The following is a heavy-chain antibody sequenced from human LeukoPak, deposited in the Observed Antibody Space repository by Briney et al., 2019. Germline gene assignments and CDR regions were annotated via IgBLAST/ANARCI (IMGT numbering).Heavy chain of an antibody. D-gene: IGHD3-3*01. V-gene: IGHV4-34*01. CDR2: INHSGST. CDR3: ARSGPSRFGVAINWFDP. J-gene: IGHJ5*02. CDR1: GGSFSGYY. Sequence: PSETLSLTCAVYGGSFSGYYWSWIRQPPGKGLEWIGEINHSGSTNYNPSLKSRVTISVDTSKNQFSLKLSSVTAADTAVYYCARSGPSRFGVAINWFDPWGQGTLVTVSS.